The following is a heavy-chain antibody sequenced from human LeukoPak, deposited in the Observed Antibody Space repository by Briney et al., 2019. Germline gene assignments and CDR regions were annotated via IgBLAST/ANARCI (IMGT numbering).Heavy chain of an antibody. J-gene: IGHJ4*02. CDR1: GFTFSDHW. D-gene: IGHD1-26*01. Sequence: GGSLRLSCGASGFTFSDHWMSWVRQAPGKGLEWVSTVNADGGNTYYADSVKGRFTISRDNSKSTLILQMNSLRVEDTALYYCTKRVKYGGTWDHFADWGQGTLVTVSS. CDR3: TKRVKYGGTWDHFAD. CDR2: VNADGGNT. V-gene: IGHV3-23*01.